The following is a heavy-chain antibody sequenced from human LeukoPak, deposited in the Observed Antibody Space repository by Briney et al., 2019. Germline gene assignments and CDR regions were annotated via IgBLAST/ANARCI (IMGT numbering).Heavy chain of an antibody. Sequence: GASVKVSCKAAGYTFTSYGISWVRRAPGQGLEWVGWISPYSGNTKYAQKFQGRVAMTTDTSTSTAYMELRSLTFDDTAIYYCARDGYFDYWGQGTLVTVSS. CDR2: ISPYSGNT. CDR3: ARDGYFDY. J-gene: IGHJ4*02. V-gene: IGHV1-18*01. CDR1: GYTFTSYG.